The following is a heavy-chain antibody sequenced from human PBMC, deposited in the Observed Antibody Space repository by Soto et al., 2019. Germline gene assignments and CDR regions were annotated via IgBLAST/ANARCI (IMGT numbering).Heavy chain of an antibody. Sequence: SEPLALTCTVSGGSISSYYWSWIRQPPGKGLEWIGYIYYSGSTNYNPSLKSRVTISVDTSKNQFSLKLSSVTAADTAVYYCARVGNYYYDTQAYFDYWGQGTLVTVSS. CDR1: GGSISSYY. J-gene: IGHJ4*02. V-gene: IGHV4-59*01. D-gene: IGHD3-22*01. CDR2: IYYSGST. CDR3: ARVGNYYYDTQAYFDY.